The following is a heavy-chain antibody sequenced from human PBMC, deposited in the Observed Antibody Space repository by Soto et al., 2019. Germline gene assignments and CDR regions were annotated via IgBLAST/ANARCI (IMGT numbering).Heavy chain of an antibody. V-gene: IGHV3-23*01. CDR1: ELAFSNYA. J-gene: IGHJ4*02. D-gene: IGHD6-13*01. CDR2: ISACGYSA. Sequence: EAQLLESGGGLVQPGGSLRLSCAASELAFSNYAMTWVRQAPGKGLEWVSVISACGYSAYYGGAVKGRFTTSRDNSKSTLYLHMNRLRADDTAVYYCAKGEQLWDPFDSWGQGTLVTVSS. CDR3: AKGEQLWDPFDS.